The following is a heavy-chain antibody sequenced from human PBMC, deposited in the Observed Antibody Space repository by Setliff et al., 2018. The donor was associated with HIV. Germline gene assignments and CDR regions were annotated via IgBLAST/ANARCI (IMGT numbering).Heavy chain of an antibody. V-gene: IGHV4-59*11. D-gene: IGHD3-3*01. CDR1: GGPINGHS. CDR2: IDHSETT. J-gene: IGHJ4*02. CDR3: ARTTVRDFGLVITNFDQ. Sequence: KPSETLSLTCTVSGGPINGHSWSWIRQPPGKVLEWIGYIDHSETTNYNPSLKSRLTISIDTSKTQFSLNLSSVTAADTAVYYCARTTVRDFGLVITNFDQWGLGTLVTVSS.